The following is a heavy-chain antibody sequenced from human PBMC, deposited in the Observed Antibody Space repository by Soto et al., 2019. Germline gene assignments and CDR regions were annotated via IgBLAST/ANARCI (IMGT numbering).Heavy chain of an antibody. V-gene: IGHV1-69*13. CDR2: IIPIFGTA. J-gene: IGHJ4*02. CDR1: GGTFSSYA. CDR3: VNGAMVSNFDY. D-gene: IGHD5-18*01. Sequence: SVKVSCKASGGTFSSYAISWVRQAPGQGLEWMGGIIPIFGTANYAQKFRGRVTITADESTSTAYMELSSLRSEDTAVYYCVNGAMVSNFDYWGQGTLVTVSS.